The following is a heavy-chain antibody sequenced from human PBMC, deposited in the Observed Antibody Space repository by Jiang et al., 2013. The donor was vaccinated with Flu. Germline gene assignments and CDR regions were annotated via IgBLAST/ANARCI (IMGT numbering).Heavy chain of an antibody. J-gene: IGHJ5*02. Sequence: QTLSLTCTVSGGSISSGDYYWSWIRQPPGKGLEWIGYIYYSGSTYYNPSLKSRVTISVDTSKNQFSLKLSSVTAADTAVYYCARDGSCSGGSCYANWFDPWGQGTLVTVSS. CDR1: GGSISSGDYY. V-gene: IGHV4-30-4*01. CDR2: IYYSGST. D-gene: IGHD2-15*01. CDR3: ARDGSCSGGSCYANWFDP.